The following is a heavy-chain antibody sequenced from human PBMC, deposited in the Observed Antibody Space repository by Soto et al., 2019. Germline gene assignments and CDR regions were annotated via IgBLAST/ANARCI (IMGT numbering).Heavy chain of an antibody. D-gene: IGHD5-12*01. CDR1: GGTFSNYP. CDR3: ARGNLRWLQLCSFDL. V-gene: IGHV1-69*12. Sequence: QVQLVQSGAEVKKPGSSVKVSCKASGGTFSNYPISWVRQAPGQGLEWMGGIIPIFGTVNYAQKFQGSVTITADAYTGAAHMGLSSLRCAESAVYYCARGNLRWLQLCSFDLWGRGTLVTVSS. CDR2: IIPIFGTV. J-gene: IGHJ2*01.